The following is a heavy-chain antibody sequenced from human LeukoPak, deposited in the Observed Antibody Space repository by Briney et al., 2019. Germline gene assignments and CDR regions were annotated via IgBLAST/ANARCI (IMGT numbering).Heavy chain of an antibody. J-gene: IGHJ6*03. CDR1: GGTFSSYA. CDR3: AGSKVDTVYYYYMDV. V-gene: IGHV1-69*05. Sequence: SVKVSCKASGGTFSSYAISWVRQAPGQGLEWMGGIIPIFGTANYAQKFQGRVTITTDESTSTAYMELSSLRSEDTAVYYCAGSKVDTVYYYYMDVWGKGATVTVSS. D-gene: IGHD5-18*01. CDR2: IIPIFGTA.